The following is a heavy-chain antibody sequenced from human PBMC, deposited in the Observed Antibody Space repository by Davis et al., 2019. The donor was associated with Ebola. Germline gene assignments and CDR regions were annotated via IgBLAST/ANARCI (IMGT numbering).Heavy chain of an antibody. CDR1: GFTFSSYA. J-gene: IGHJ4*02. CDR2: ISGSGGST. Sequence: PGGSLRLSCAASGFTFSSYAMSWVRQAPGKGLEWVSAISGSGGSTYYADSVKGRFTISRDNSKNTLYLQMNSLRAEDTAVYYCTTNPGVWVFGEVIDYWGQGTLVTVSS. V-gene: IGHV3-23*01. D-gene: IGHD3-3*01. CDR3: TTNPGVWVFGEVIDY.